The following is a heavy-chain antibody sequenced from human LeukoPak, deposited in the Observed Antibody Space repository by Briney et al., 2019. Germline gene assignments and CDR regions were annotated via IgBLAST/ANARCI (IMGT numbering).Heavy chain of an antibody. CDR2: IYYSGST. V-gene: IGHV4-39*01. J-gene: IGHJ4*02. CDR3: ARHAGGSSSPFDY. CDR1: GGSISSSSYY. D-gene: IGHD6-13*01. Sequence: PSETLSLTCTVSGGSISSSSYYWGWIRQPPGKGQEWIGSIYYSGSTYYNPSLKSRVTISVDTSKNQFSLKLSSVTAADTAVYYCARHAGGSSSPFDYWGQGTLVTVSS.